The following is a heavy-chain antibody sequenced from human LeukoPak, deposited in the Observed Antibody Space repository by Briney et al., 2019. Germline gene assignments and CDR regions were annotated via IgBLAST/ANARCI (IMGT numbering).Heavy chain of an antibody. CDR2: MKSNSGDT. D-gene: IGHD6-13*01. CDR1: GYTFTGYD. V-gene: IGHV1-8*01. CDR3: ARGEYSSSWYPFDY. Sequence: GASVPVSCKTSGYTFTGYDINWVRQAPGQGLEWMGWMKSNSGDTHFAQTFQGRVTMTRNTSISTAFIAVSSLRSEDTAVYYCARGEYSSSWYPFDYWGQGSLVTVSS. J-gene: IGHJ4*02.